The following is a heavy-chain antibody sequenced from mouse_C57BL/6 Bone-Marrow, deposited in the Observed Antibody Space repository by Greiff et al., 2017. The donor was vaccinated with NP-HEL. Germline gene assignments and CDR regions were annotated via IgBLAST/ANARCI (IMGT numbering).Heavy chain of an antibody. Sequence: VQLQQSGAELVRPGTSVKMSCKASGYTFTNYWIGWAKQRPGHGLEWIGDIYPGGGYTTYNEKFKGKATLTADKSSSTAYMQFSSLTSEDSAIYDCARRDGYYPAWFAYWGQGTLVTVSA. CDR3: ARRDGYYPAWFAY. CDR1: GYTFTNYW. J-gene: IGHJ3*01. D-gene: IGHD2-3*01. CDR2: IYPGGGYT. V-gene: IGHV1-63*01.